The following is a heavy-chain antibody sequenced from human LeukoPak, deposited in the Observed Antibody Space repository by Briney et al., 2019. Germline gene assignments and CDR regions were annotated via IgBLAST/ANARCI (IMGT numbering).Heavy chain of an antibody. CDR1: GFTFDDYA. Sequence: GGSLRLSCAASGFTFDDYAMHWVRQAPGKGLEWVAFIRYDGSNKYYTDSVKGRFTISRDNSKNTLYLQMNSLRAEDTAVYYCAKEGGYSYGYGFDPWGQGTLVTVSS. V-gene: IGHV3-30*02. J-gene: IGHJ5*02. CDR3: AKEGGYSYGYGFDP. CDR2: IRYDGSNK. D-gene: IGHD5-18*01.